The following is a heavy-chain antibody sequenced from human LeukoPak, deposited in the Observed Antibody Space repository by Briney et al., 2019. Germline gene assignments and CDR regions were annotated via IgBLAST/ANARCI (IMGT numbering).Heavy chain of an antibody. CDR3: ARDYYSRFDY. D-gene: IGHD3-22*01. Sequence: GGSLRLSCAASGFTLSRYGMNWVRHAPGKGLVWVSRINSEGSSTTYADSVKGRFTISRDNAKNTLILQMNSLRAEDTAVYYCARDYYSRFDYWGQGTLVTVSS. CDR1: GFTLSRYG. V-gene: IGHV3-74*01. J-gene: IGHJ4*02. CDR2: INSEGSST.